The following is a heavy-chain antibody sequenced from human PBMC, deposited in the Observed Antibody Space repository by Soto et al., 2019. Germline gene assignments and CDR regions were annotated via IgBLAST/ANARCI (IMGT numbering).Heavy chain of an antibody. V-gene: IGHV4-4*02. CDR2: IYHSGST. J-gene: IGHJ5*02. CDR1: GGSTSSSNW. D-gene: IGHD3-3*01. CDR3: ARDLNFWSGYYTDWFDP. Sequence: SETLSLTCAVSGGSTSSSNWWSWVRQPPGKGLEWIGEIYHSGSTNYNPSLKSRVTISVDKSKNQFSLKLSSVTAADTAVYYCARDLNFWSGYYTDWFDPWGQGTLVTVS.